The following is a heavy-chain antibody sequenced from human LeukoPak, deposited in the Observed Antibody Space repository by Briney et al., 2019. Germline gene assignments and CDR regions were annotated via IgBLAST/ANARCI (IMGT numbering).Heavy chain of an antibody. Sequence: PSETLSLTCTVSGGSISSGGNYWSWIRQHPGKGLEWIGYIYYSGITYYNPSLKSRVTISVDTSKNQFSLKLSSVTAADTAVYYCASHSSSARGVWFDPWGQGTLVIVSS. CDR3: ASHSSSARGVWFDP. J-gene: IGHJ5*02. CDR2: IYYSGIT. D-gene: IGHD6-13*01. V-gene: IGHV4-31*03. CDR1: GGSISSGGNY.